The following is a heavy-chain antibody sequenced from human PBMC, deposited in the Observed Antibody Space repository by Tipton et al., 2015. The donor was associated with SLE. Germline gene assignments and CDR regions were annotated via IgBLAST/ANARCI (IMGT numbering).Heavy chain of an antibody. Sequence: TLSLTCTVSGASVSTSRYYWGWIRQPPGKGLEWLGYIYHGGSTYYNPSLKSRVTMSVDTSKNQFSLTLRSVTAADTAVYYCARVAGAYYYMDIWGNGTTVTVSS. CDR2: IYHGGST. CDR1: GASVSTSRYY. CDR3: ARVAGAYYYMDI. J-gene: IGHJ6*03. V-gene: IGHV4-39*07.